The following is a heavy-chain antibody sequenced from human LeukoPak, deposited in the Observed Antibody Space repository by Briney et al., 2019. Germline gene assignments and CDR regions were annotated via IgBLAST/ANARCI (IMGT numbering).Heavy chain of an antibody. J-gene: IGHJ4*02. D-gene: IGHD3-22*01. Sequence: SETLSLTCTVSGGSISSSHHYWGWIRQPPGKGLEWIGNILYSGSTNYNPSLKSRVTISVDTSKNQFSLKLSSVTAADTADYYCVRRVAGSGYRDSWGQGTLVTVSS. CDR3: VRRVAGSGYRDS. CDR1: GGSISSSHHY. CDR2: ILYSGST. V-gene: IGHV4-39*01.